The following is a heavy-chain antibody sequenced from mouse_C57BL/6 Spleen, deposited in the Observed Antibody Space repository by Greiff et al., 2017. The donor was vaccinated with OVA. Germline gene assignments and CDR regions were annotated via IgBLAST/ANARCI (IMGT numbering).Heavy chain of an antibody. CDR1: GYTFTSYW. J-gene: IGHJ4*01. CDR3: ARSAQYYGSSYDYAMDY. CDR2: IDPSDSYT. V-gene: IGHV1-59*01. Sequence: QVQLQQPGAELVRPGTSVKLSCKASGYTFTSYWMHWVKQRPGQGLEWIGVIDPSDSYTNYNQKFKGKATLTVDTTSSTANMQLSSLTSEDSAVYYCARSAQYYGSSYDYAMDYWGQGTSVTVSS. D-gene: IGHD1-1*01.